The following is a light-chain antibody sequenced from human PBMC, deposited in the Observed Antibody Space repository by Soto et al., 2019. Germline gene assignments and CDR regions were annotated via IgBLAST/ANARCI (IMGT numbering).Light chain of an antibody. CDR3: QQYTGPWT. CDR2: WAS. V-gene: IGKV4-1*01. Sequence: DIVMTQSPDSLAVSLGERATINCKSSQSVLYSSNNKNYLAWYQQKPGQPPKLLIYWASTRESGVPDRFSGSGSGTDFTLTSSSLQAEDVAVYYCQQYTGPWTFGQGTKVEIK. J-gene: IGKJ1*01. CDR1: QSVLYSSNNKNY.